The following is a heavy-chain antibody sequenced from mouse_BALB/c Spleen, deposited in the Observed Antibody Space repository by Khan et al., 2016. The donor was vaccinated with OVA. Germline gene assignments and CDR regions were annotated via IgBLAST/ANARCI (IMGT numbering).Heavy chain of an antibody. D-gene: IGHD1-1*01. V-gene: IGHV1-20*02. Sequence: VQLQQSGPELVKPGASVKISCTASGYSFTGYFMYWVMQSHGKSLEWIGRINPHIGEAFYNQKFKGKATLTVDESSSTAHMELRRLASEDSAGYYCARKNGSDFDYWGQGTTLTVSS. CDR3: ARKNGSDFDY. CDR2: INPHIGEA. J-gene: IGHJ2*01. CDR1: GYSFTGYF.